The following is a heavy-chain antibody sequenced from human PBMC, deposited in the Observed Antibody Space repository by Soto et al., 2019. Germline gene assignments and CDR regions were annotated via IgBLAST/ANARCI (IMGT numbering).Heavy chain of an antibody. CDR3: ARDRDTAMVMDY. Sequence: SVKVSCKASGGTFSSYAISWVRQAPGQGLEWMGGIIPIFGTANYAQKFQGRVTITADESTSTAYMELSSPRSEDTAVYYCARDRDTAMVMDYWGQGTLVTVSS. D-gene: IGHD5-18*01. CDR1: GGTFSSYA. J-gene: IGHJ4*02. V-gene: IGHV1-69*13. CDR2: IIPIFGTA.